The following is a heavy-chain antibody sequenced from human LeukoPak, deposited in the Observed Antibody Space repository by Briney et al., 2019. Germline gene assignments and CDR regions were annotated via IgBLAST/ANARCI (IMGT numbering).Heavy chain of an antibody. CDR1: GYTFTSYG. CDR2: ISAYNGNT. V-gene: IGHV1-18*01. Sequence: GSVKVSCQASGYTFTSYGISWVRQAPGQGLEWMGWISAYNGNTNYAQKLQGRVTMTTDISTSKAYMELRSLRSDNTAVYYCARVGSAVGYSSSFTYYYFDYWGQGTLVAVSS. D-gene: IGHD6-6*01. CDR3: ARVGSAVGYSSSFTYYYFDY. J-gene: IGHJ4*02.